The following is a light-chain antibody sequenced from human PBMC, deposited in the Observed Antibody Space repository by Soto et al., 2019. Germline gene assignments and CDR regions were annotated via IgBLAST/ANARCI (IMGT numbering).Light chain of an antibody. CDR1: NIGSKS. CDR3: QVWDSSSDPPV. J-gene: IGLJ3*02. Sequence: SYELTQPPSVSVAPGKTARITCGGNNIGSKSVHWYQQKPGQAPVLVIYYDSDRPSGIPERFSGSNSGNTATLTISRVEVGDEADYYCQVWDSSSDPPVFGGGNKLTVL. V-gene: IGLV3-21*04. CDR2: YDS.